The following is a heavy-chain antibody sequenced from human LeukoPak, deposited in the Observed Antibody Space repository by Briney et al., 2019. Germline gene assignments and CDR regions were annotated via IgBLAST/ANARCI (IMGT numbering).Heavy chain of an antibody. J-gene: IGHJ5*01. V-gene: IGHV6-1*01. D-gene: IGHD2-21*01. CDR2: TYYRSKWYN. CDR3: ARSRCGAAGCFFPFGFDP. Sequence: SQTLSLTCAISGDSVSSNSAAWTWIRQSPSRGLEWLGRTYYRSKWYNDYAVSVESRITINPDTSKNQFSLQLNSVTPEDTAVYYCARSRCGAAGCFFPFGFDPWGQGSLVTISS. CDR1: GDSVSSNSAA.